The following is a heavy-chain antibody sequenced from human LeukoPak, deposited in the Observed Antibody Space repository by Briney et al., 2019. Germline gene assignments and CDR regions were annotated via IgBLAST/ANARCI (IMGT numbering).Heavy chain of an antibody. V-gene: IGHV4-59*01. CDR2: IYYSGST. CDR3: ARVGPAGDYGFGEYWFDP. Sequence: SETLSLTCTVPGGSISSYYWSWIRQPPGKGLEWIGYIYYSGSTNYNPSLKSRVTISVDTSKNQFSLKLSSVTAADTAVYYCARVGPAGDYGFGEYWFDPWGQGTLVTVSS. CDR1: GGSISSYY. J-gene: IGHJ5*02. D-gene: IGHD3-10*01.